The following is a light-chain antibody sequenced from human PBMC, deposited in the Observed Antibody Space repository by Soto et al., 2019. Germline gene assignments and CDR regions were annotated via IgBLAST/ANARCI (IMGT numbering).Light chain of an antibody. J-gene: IGLJ2*01. CDR1: SGHSIYA. V-gene: IGLV4-69*01. CDR2: LNSDGSH. Sequence: QPVLTQSPSASASLGASVKLTCTLSSGHSIYAIAWHQQQPEKGPRYLMKLNSDGSHSKGDGIHDRFSGSSSGAERYLTISSLQSEDEADYYCQTWGTGIIVFGGGTKVTV. CDR3: QTWGTGIIV.